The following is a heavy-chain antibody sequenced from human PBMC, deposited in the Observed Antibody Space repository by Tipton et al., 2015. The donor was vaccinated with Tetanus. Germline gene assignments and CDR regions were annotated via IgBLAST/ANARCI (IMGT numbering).Heavy chain of an antibody. V-gene: IGHV3-23*01. D-gene: IGHD6-19*01. CDR2: ISGSGGST. J-gene: IGHJ4*02. Sequence: SLRLSCAASGLTFSSYAMNWVRQAPGKGLEWVSAISGSGGSTDYADSVKGRFTISRDNSKHTLHLQMNSLRAEDTAVYYCAKDNPPWLEDYWGQGTLVAVSS. CDR3: AKDNPPWLEDY. CDR1: GLTFSSYA.